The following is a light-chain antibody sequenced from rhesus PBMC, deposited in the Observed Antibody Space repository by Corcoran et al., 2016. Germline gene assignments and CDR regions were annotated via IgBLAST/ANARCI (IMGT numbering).Light chain of an antibody. CDR3: MQSTKDPFT. J-gene: IGKJ3*01. CDR2: KVN. V-gene: IGKV2S2*01. Sequence: DIVMTQTPLSLPVTPGEPASISCRSSQSLLHSNGNTYLDWYLQKPGQSPRLLIYKVNNRESGVPDRFSGIGSGTDFTLKISRVEPDDVGVYYCMQSTKDPFTFGPGTKLDIK. CDR1: QSLLHSNGNTY.